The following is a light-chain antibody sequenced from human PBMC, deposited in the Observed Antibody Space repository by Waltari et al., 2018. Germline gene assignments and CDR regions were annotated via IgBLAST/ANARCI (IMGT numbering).Light chain of an antibody. J-gene: IGLJ6*01. Sequence: SYELTQPPSVSVSPGQTARITCSGDALPKQYAYWYQQKPGQAPVLGIYNDSERPSGIPERFSGSSSGTTVTLTIIGVQAEDEADYYCQSADSSGTCVFGSGTKVTVL. CDR1: ALPKQY. V-gene: IGLV3-25*03. CDR2: NDS. CDR3: QSADSSGTCV.